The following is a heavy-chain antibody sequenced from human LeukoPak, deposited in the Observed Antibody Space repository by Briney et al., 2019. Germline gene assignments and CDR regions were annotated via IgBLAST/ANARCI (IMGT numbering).Heavy chain of an antibody. CDR3: ARMDAARDPFDY. Sequence: PGGSLRLSCAASGFTFSSYGIHWVRQAPGKGLEWVAFIQYDGSNKYYADSVKGRFTISRDNSKNTLFLQMNSLRAEDTAVYYCARMDAARDPFDYWGQGTLVTVSS. CDR2: IQYDGSNK. J-gene: IGHJ4*02. D-gene: IGHD5-18*01. V-gene: IGHV3-30*19. CDR1: GFTFSSYG.